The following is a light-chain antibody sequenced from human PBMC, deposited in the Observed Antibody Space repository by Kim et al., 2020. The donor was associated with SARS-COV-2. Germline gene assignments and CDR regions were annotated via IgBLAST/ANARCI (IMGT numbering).Light chain of an antibody. CDR1: GSNVGAGYD. J-gene: IGLJ3*02. V-gene: IGLV1-40*01. CDR3: QSYDSSLSAWV. CDR2: GNS. Sequence: GVTISCTGSGSNVGAGYDVNWYQQLPGQAPKLLIYGNSNRPSGVPDRFSGSKSGTSASLAITGLQAEDEADYYCQSYDSSLSAWVFGGGTKLTVL.